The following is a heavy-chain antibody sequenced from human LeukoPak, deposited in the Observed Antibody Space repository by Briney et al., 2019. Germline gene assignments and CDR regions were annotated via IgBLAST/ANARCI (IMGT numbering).Heavy chain of an antibody. CDR2: GGAT. Sequence: GGATYYAGSVKGRFTISRGNSENTLYLQMKSLRAEDTAVYYCARGDGYNFFDYWGQGTLVTVSS. D-gene: IGHD5-24*01. CDR3: ARGDGYNFFDY. V-gene: IGHV3-53*01. J-gene: IGHJ4*02.